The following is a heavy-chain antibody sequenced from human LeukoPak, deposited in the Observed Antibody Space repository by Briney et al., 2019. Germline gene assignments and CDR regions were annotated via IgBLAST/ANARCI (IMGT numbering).Heavy chain of an antibody. D-gene: IGHD4/OR15-4a*01. CDR3: ARGGTMVATDY. J-gene: IGHJ4*02. Sequence: SETLSLTCTVSGGSISSGSYYWSWIRQPAGKGLEWIGRIYTSGSTNYNPSLKSRVTISVDTSKNQFSLKLSSVTAADTAVYYCARGGTMVATDYWGQGTLVTVSS. CDR2: IYTSGST. CDR1: GGSISSGSYY. V-gene: IGHV4-61*02.